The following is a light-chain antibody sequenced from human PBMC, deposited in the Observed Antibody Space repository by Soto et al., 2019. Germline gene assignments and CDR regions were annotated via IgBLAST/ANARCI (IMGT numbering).Light chain of an antibody. CDR1: QTISNTF. CDR2: DAS. J-gene: IGKJ1*01. Sequence: EIVLTQSPGTLSLSPAERATLSCRASQTISNTFLAWYQQRPGQAPRLLIYDASNRATGIPDRFSGSGSGTEFTLTISRLEPEDLAVYYCQQYGSSPPKTFGQGTKVDIK. V-gene: IGKV3-20*01. CDR3: QQYGSSPPKT.